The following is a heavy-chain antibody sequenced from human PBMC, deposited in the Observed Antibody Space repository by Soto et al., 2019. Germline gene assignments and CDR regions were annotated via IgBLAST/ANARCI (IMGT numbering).Heavy chain of an antibody. J-gene: IGHJ6*02. CDR3: XXXXYDSSGSYGMDV. CDR2: IYYSGST. Sequence: QVQLQESGPGLVKPSQTLSLTCTVSGGSISSGGYYWSWIRQHPGKGLEWIGYIYYSGSTYYNPSLKSRVTISVDTSKNQFSLKLXSVTAXDTAXXXXXXXXYDSSGSYGMDVWGQGTTVTVSS. V-gene: IGHV4-31*03. D-gene: IGHD3-22*01. CDR1: GGSISSGGYY.